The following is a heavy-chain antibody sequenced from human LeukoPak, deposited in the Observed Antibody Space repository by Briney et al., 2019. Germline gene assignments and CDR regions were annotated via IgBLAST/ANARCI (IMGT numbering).Heavy chain of an antibody. V-gene: IGHV3-74*01. CDR2: ISNDGSST. CDR1: GFTFSSYW. Sequence: GGSLRLSCAASGFTFSSYWMHWVRQAPGKGLVWVSRISNDGSSTTYADSVKGRFTISRDNAKNTLYLQMNSLRAEDTAVYYCARAYGSGSYYSEPWGQGTLVTVSS. D-gene: IGHD3-10*01. CDR3: ARAYGSGSYYSEP. J-gene: IGHJ5*02.